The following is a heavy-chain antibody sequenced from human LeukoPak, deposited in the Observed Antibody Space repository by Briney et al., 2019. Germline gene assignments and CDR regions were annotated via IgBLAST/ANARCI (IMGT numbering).Heavy chain of an antibody. D-gene: IGHD3-22*01. CDR1: GFTFSSYW. Sequence: GGSLRLSCAASGFTFSSYWMTWVRQAPGKGLEWVANIKEDGSAKYYVDSVKGRFTISRDNAKNSLYLQMNSLRAEDTAVYYCARDSGYFVFDYWGQGTLVTVSS. CDR2: IKEDGSAK. V-gene: IGHV3-7*01. CDR3: ARDSGYFVFDY. J-gene: IGHJ4*02.